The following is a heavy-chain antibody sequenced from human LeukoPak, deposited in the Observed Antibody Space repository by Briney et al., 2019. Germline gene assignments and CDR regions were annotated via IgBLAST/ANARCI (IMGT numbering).Heavy chain of an antibody. V-gene: IGHV4-59*12. CDR1: GGSISSYY. D-gene: IGHD4-11*01. CDR3: AKDPYRAQDYTDLYYFDY. CDR2: IYYSGST. J-gene: IGHJ4*02. Sequence: KPSETLSLTCTVSGGSISSYYWSWIRQPPGKGLEWIGYIYYSGSTNYNPSLKSRVTISVDTSKNQFSLKLSSVTAADTAVYYCAKDPYRAQDYTDLYYFDYWGQGTLVTVSS.